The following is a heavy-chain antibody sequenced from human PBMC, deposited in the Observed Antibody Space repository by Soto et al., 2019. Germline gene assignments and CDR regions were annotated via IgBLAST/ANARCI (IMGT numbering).Heavy chain of an antibody. J-gene: IGHJ4*02. D-gene: IGHD1-26*01. CDR1: GYTFTSYD. Sequence: QVQLVQSGAEVKKPGASVKVSFKAYGYTFTSYDINWVRQATGRGLEWMGWMNPNSGNTGYAQKLQGRVTMTRNTSISTAYMELSSLRSEDTAVYYCASEVGARRLDYWGQGTLVTVSS. V-gene: IGHV1-8*01. CDR2: MNPNSGNT. CDR3: ASEVGARRLDY.